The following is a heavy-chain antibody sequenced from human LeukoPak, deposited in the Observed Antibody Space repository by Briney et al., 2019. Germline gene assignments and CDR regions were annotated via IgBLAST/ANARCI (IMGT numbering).Heavy chain of an antibody. CDR3: AREPDRYYYDSSGPDDY. Sequence: GGSLRLSCAASGFTFSDYYMSWIRQAPGKGLEWVSYISSSGSTIYYADSVKGRFTISRDNAKNSLYLQMNSLRAEDTAVYYCAREPDRYYYDSSGPDDYWGQGTLVTVSS. CDR1: GFTFSDYY. CDR2: ISSSGSTI. V-gene: IGHV3-11*04. D-gene: IGHD3-22*01. J-gene: IGHJ4*02.